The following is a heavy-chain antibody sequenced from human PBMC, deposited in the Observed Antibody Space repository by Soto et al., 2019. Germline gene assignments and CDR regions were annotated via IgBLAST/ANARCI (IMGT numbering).Heavy chain of an antibody. CDR2: IHYTGTT. D-gene: IGHD2-21*01. V-gene: IGHV4-59*08. CDR1: RGSLNNSY. J-gene: IGHJ5*02. Sequence: PSETLSLTCTFSRGSLNNSYLTLLRQPPGKRLEWIGYIHYTGTTNYNPSLKSRVTISLETSKNQFSLRLSSVTAADTAVYYCARMGAYYQSIDPWGPGTLVTVSS. CDR3: ARMGAYYQSIDP.